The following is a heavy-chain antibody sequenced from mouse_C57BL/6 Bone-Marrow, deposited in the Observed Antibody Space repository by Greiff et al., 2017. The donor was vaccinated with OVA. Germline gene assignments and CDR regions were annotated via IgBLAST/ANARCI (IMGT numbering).Heavy chain of an antibody. V-gene: IGHV1-59*01. J-gene: IGHJ2*01. CDR3: ARVKGY. CDR2: IDPSDSYT. CDR1: GYTFTSYW. Sequence: VQLQQSGAELVRPGTSVKLSCKASGYTFTSYWMHWVKQRPGQGLEWIGVIDPSDSYTNYNQKFKGKATLTVDTSSSTAYMQLSSLTSEDSAVYYCARVKGYWGQGTTLTVSS.